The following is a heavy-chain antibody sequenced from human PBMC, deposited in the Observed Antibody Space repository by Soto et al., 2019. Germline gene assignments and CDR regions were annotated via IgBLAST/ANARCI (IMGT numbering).Heavy chain of an antibody. Sequence: PXXSLRLSCAASGFTFSSYAMHWVRQAPGKGLEWVAVISYDGSNKYYADPVKGRFTISRDNSKNTLYLQMNSPRAEDTAVYYCASSLAVDYYFDYWGQGTLVTVSS. CDR2: ISYDGSNK. D-gene: IGHD6-19*01. J-gene: IGHJ4*02. CDR3: ASSLAVDYYFDY. V-gene: IGHV3-30-3*01. CDR1: GFTFSSYA.